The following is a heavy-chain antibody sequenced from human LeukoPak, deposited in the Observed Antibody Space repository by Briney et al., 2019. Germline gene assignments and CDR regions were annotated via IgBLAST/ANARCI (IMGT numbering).Heavy chain of an antibody. CDR3: ARVSVGRWYYYYMDV. CDR1: GFTFSSYS. CDR2: ISSSSSYI. J-gene: IGHJ6*03. D-gene: IGHD5-24*01. V-gene: IGHV3-21*01. Sequence: PGGSLRLSCAASGFTFSSYSMNWVRQAPGKGLEWVSSISSSSSYIYYADSLKGRFTISRDNAKNSLYLQMNSLRAEDTAVYYCARVSVGRWYYYYMDVWGKGTTVTVSS.